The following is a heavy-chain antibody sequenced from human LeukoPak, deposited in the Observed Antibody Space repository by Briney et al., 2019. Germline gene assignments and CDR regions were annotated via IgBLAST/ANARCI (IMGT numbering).Heavy chain of an antibody. Sequence: PSETLSLTCAVSGYSISSASYWGWIRQPPGKGLEWIGNIYHSGSPYYNPSLKSRVTISVDTSKNQFSLKLSSVTAADTAVYYCARERYSSGWVDYWGQGTLVTVSS. CDR3: ARERYSSGWVDY. V-gene: IGHV4-38-2*02. CDR2: IYHSGSP. D-gene: IGHD6-19*01. J-gene: IGHJ4*02. CDR1: GYSISSASY.